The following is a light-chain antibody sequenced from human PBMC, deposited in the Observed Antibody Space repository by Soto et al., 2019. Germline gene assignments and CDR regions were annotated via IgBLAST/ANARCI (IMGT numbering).Light chain of an antibody. J-gene: IGKJ2*01. CDR2: GAS. V-gene: IGKV3-20*01. CDR1: QSVRSNY. CDR3: QQYGGSPYT. Sequence: EIVLTQSPGTLSLSPGERATLSCRASQSVRSNYLAWYQQKPGQAPRLLIYGASSRATGIPDRFSGTGSGTDLTLTVSRLEPEDVAVYCCQQYGGSPYTFGQGTKLEIK.